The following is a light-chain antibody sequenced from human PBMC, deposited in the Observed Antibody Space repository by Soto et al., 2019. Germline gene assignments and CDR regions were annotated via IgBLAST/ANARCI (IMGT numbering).Light chain of an antibody. CDR3: SSYTSSSTLGV. Sequence: QSGLTQPASVSGSPGQSITISCTGTSSDVGGYNYVSWYQHHPGKAPKLMIYEVSNRPSGVSNRFSGSKSGNTASLTISGLQAEDEADYHCSSYTSSSTLGVFGTGTKVTVL. CDR2: EVS. V-gene: IGLV2-14*01. J-gene: IGLJ1*01. CDR1: SSDVGGYNY.